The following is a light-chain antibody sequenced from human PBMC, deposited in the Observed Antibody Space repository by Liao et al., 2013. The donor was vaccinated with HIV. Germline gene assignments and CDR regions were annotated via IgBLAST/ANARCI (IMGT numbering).Light chain of an antibody. V-gene: IGLV3-1*01. CDR3: QVWHSGGDHVV. Sequence: SYELTQPPSVSESPGQTAIITCSGEKLGDKYACWYHQKPGQSPVLVIYQDSKRPSGIPERFSGSNSGNTATLTISGTQAMDEADYYCQVWHSGGDHVVFGGGTKLTVL. J-gene: IGLJ2*01. CDR2: QDS. CDR1: KLGDKY.